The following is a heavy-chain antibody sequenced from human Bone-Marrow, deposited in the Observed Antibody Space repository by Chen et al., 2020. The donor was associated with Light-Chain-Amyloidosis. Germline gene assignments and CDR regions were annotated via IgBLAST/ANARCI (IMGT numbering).Heavy chain of an antibody. CDR3: AGSWRELLVSPYYYMDV. J-gene: IGHJ6*03. CDR2: ISSSSSTI. V-gene: IGHV3-48*01. D-gene: IGHD1-26*01. CDR1: GFTFSSYS. Sequence: EVQLVESGEGLAQPGGSLRLSCAASGFTFSSYSMNWVRQAPGKGLEWVSYISSSSSTIYYADSVKGRFTISRDNAKNSLYLQMNSLRAEDTAVYYCAGSWRELLVSPYYYMDVWGKGTTVTVSS.